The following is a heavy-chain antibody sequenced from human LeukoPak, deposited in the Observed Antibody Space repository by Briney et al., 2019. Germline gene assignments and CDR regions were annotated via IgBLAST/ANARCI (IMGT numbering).Heavy chain of an antibody. CDR1: GFTFNAFG. V-gene: IGHV3-48*01. D-gene: IGHD2-21*02. J-gene: IGHJ4*02. Sequence: GGSLRLSCAASGFTFNAFGMNWVRHAQGKGLERDSYIGTTSGAIYYADSVKGRFTLSRDSAKNSLYLQMNSLRAEDTAVYYCARFRTWGDKAFDYWGQGTLVTVSS. CDR3: ARFRTWGDKAFDY. CDR2: IGTTSGAI.